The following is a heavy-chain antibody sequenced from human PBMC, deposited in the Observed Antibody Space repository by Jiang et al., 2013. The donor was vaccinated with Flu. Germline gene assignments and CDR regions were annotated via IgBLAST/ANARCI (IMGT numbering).Heavy chain of an antibody. Sequence: QTLSLTCASLRGQCPLATVLLGTGSGSPHREALSGWEGHTTGPSGYNDYAVSVKSRITINPDTSKNQFSLQLNSVTPEDTAVYYCARVVRRVVAVAGSGFDPWGQGTLVTVLL. CDR2: HTTGPSGYN. J-gene: IGHJ5*02. CDR3: ARVVRRVVAVAGSGFDP. D-gene: IGHD6-19*01. V-gene: IGHV6-1*01. CDR1: GQCPLATVLL.